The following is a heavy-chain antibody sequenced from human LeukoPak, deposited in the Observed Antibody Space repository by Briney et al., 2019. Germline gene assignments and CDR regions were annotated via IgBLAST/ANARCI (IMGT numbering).Heavy chain of an antibody. CDR3: ARAGWLQLNWFDP. Sequence: ASVKVSCKASGYTFTGYYMHWVRQAPGQGLEWMGWINPNSGGTNYAQKFQGRVTMTRDTSISTAYMELSRLRSDGTAVYYCARAGWLQLNWFDPWGQGTPVTVSS. V-gene: IGHV1-2*02. D-gene: IGHD5-12*01. CDR2: INPNSGGT. CDR1: GYTFTGYY. J-gene: IGHJ5*02.